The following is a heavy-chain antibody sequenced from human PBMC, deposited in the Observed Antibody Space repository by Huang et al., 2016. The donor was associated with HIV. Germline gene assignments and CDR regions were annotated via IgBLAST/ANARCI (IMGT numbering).Heavy chain of an antibody. V-gene: IGHV1-69*13. J-gene: IGHJ4*02. CDR2: IIPSFGTA. CDR1: GGTFSSYA. CDR3: ARDLGGADY. D-gene: IGHD1-26*01. Sequence: QVQLVQSGAEVKKTGSSVKVSCKDSGGTFSSYAIRWVRQAPGQGLEWMGSIIPSFGTANYAQKFQGRVTITADESTSTAYMELSSLRSEDTAIYYCARDLGGADYWGQGTLVTVSS.